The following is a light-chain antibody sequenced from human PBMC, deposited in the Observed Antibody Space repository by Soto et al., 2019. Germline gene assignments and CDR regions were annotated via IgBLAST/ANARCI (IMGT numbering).Light chain of an antibody. V-gene: IGKV3-20*01. CDR3: LQYGSSPYT. CDR2: GAS. J-gene: IGKJ2*01. Sequence: EIVLTQSPGTLSLSPGERATLSCRASQSVSSSYLTWYQQKPGQAPRPLIYGASSWATGIPDRFSGSGSGTDLTLTISRLEPEDFAVYYCLQYGSSPYTFGQGTKLEIK. CDR1: QSVSSSY.